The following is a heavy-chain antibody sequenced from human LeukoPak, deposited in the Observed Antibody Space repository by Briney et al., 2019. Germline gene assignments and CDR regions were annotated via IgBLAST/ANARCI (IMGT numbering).Heavy chain of an antibody. Sequence: PGGSLRLSCAASGFTFSSYAMHWVRQAPGKGLEWVAVISYDGSNKYYADSVKGRFTISRDNSKNTLYQQMNSLRAEDTAVYYCARSLTMVRAPSIDYWGQGTLVTVSS. D-gene: IGHD3-10*01. V-gene: IGHV3-30-3*01. CDR3: ARSLTMVRAPSIDY. CDR1: GFTFSSYA. J-gene: IGHJ4*02. CDR2: ISYDGSNK.